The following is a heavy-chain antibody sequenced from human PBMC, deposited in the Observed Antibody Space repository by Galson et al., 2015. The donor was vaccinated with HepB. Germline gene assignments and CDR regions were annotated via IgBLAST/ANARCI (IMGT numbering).Heavy chain of an antibody. D-gene: IGHD3-22*01. V-gene: IGHV1-69*13. J-gene: IGHJ5*02. CDR2: IIPIFGTA. CDR3: ARDGGGWPYYYDSTPDVNWFDP. CDR1: GGTSSSYA. Sequence: SVKVSCKASGGTSSSYAISWVRQAPGQGLEWMGGIIPIFGTANYAQKFQGRVTITADESTSTAYMELSSLRSEDTAVYYCARDGGGWPYYYDSTPDVNWFDPWGQGTLVTVSS.